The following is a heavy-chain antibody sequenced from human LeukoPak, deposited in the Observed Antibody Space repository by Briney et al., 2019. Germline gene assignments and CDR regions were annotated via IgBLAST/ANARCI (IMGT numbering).Heavy chain of an antibody. CDR3: ARDCSGGSCYWYYMDV. D-gene: IGHD2-15*01. J-gene: IGHJ6*03. CDR2: ISSSSSTI. V-gene: IGHV3-48*01. Sequence: GGSLRLSCAASGFTFSSYSMNWVRQAPGKGLEWVSYISSSSSTIYYADSVKGRFTISRGNAKNSLYLQMNSLRAEDTAVYYCARDCSGGSCYWYYMDVWGKGTTVTVSS. CDR1: GFTFSSYS.